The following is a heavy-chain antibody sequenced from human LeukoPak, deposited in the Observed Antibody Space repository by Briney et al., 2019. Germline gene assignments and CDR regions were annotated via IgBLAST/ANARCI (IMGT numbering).Heavy chain of an antibody. CDR3: ASQYWETGLSWFDP. CDR2: INLNSGGA. Sequence: ASVKVSCKASGYTFTGYFIHWVRQAPGQGLEWLGWINLNSGGAKYSEKFQGRVTMNRDTSLSTAYMDLSRLRSDDTAVYYCASQYWETGLSWFDPWGQGTVVTVSS. V-gene: IGHV1-2*02. CDR1: GYTFTGYF. D-gene: IGHD2/OR15-2a*01. J-gene: IGHJ5*02.